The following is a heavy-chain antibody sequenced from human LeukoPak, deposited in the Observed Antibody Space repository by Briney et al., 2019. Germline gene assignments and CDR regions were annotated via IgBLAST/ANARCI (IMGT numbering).Heavy chain of an antibody. D-gene: IGHD2-15*01. CDR2: ISGSGGST. J-gene: IGHJ6*03. V-gene: IGHV3-23*01. CDR3: ASGGCSGGSCYAKTYYYYYYMDV. Sequence: GGSLRLSCAASGFTFSSYGMSWVRQAPGKGLEWVSAISGSGGSTYYADSVKGRFTISRDNSKNTLYLQMNSLRAEDTAVYYCASGGCSGGSCYAKTYYYYYYMDVWGKGTTVTVSS. CDR1: GFTFSSYG.